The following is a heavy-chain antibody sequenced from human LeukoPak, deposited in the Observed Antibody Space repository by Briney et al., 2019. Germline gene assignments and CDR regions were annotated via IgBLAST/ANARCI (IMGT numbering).Heavy chain of an antibody. D-gene: IGHD3-10*01. CDR2: IFTSGIT. CDR3: ARESSGTYYNPLGYMDV. J-gene: IGHJ6*03. Sequence: SETLSLTCSVSGGSISIYYWNWIRQPAGKGLKWIGRIFTSGITNYNPSLKSRVTMSVDTSKNQFSLNLSSVTAADTAVYYCARESSGTYYNPLGYMDVWGNGTTVTVSS. CDR1: GGSISIYY. V-gene: IGHV4-4*07.